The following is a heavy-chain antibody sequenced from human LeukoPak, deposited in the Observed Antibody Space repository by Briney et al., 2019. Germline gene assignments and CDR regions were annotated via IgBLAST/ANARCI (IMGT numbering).Heavy chain of an antibody. Sequence: GGSLRLSCAASGFTFSSYGMTWVRQAPGKRLEWVSSISGSGGTTYYADSVRGRFTMSRDNSKDTLFLQMNSLRVGDTAVYYCAKARLPGIAVSGDHWGQGILIIVSS. D-gene: IGHD6-19*01. CDR3: AKARLPGIAVSGDH. CDR2: ISGSGGTT. CDR1: GFTFSSYG. J-gene: IGHJ5*02. V-gene: IGHV3-23*01.